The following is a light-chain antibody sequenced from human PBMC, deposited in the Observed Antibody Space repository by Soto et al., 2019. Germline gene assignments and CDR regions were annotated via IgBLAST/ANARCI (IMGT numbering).Light chain of an antibody. J-gene: IGKJ1*01. Sequence: EIVMTQSPATLSVSPGERATLSCRASQSVISNLAWYQQKTGQAPNLRIYGASTRASGIPARFSGSGSGTDLPLSISSLESEEFDVYYCHQCNNGHRTFGQGTKVEIK. CDR2: GAS. CDR3: HQCNNGHRT. CDR1: QSVISN. V-gene: IGKV3-15*01.